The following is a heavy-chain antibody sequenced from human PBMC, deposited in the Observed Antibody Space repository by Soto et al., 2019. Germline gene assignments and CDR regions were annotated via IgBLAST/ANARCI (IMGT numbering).Heavy chain of an antibody. CDR2: IGPYSGNT. V-gene: IGHV1-18*01. J-gene: IGHJ4*02. CDR1: GYTFTSET. D-gene: IGHD2-8*02. CDR3: ARDTGNYFDY. Sequence: ASVKVSCKASGYTFTSETISWVRLAPGQGLEWMGWIGPYSGNTDYAQKFQGRVTVTTDTSTSSAYMELRSLRSDDTGVYYCARDTGNYFDYWGQRTQVT.